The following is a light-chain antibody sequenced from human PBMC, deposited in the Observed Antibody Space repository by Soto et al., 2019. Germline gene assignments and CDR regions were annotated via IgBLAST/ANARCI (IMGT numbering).Light chain of an antibody. CDR3: CSYAGSGIVI. V-gene: IGLV2-23*02. Sequence: QSALTQPASVSGSPEQWITISCTGTSSDVGSYNLVSWYQQHPGKVPKLMIYEVSKRPSGVSNRFSGSKFGNTASLTISGLQAEDEADYYCCSYAGSGIVIFGGGTKLTVL. CDR1: SSDVGSYNL. J-gene: IGLJ2*01. CDR2: EVS.